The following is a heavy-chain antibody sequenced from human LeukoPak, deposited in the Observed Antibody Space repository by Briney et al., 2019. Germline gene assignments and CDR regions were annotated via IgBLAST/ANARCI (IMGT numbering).Heavy chain of an antibody. V-gene: IGHV3-30*18. CDR3: AKDRALYGMDV. CDR2: ISYDGSNK. Sequence: GGSLRLPCAASGFTFSSYGMHWVRQAPGKGLEWVAVISYDGSNKYYADSVKGRFTISRDNSKNTLYLQMNSLRAEDTAVYYCAKDRALYGMDVWGQGTTVTVSS. CDR1: GFTFSSYG. J-gene: IGHJ6*02.